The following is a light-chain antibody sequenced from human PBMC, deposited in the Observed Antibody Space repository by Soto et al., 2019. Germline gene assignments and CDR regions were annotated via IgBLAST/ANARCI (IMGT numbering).Light chain of an antibody. CDR1: SSEVGGYNY. CDR2: EVS. Sequence: QSALTQPASVSGSPGQSITISCTGTSSEVGGYNYVSWHQQHPGKAPKLMIYEVSNRPSGVSNRFSGSKSGNTASLTISGLQAEDEADYYCISYTSSSTGVVFGGGTKLTVL. J-gene: IGLJ2*01. CDR3: ISYTSSSTGVV. V-gene: IGLV2-14*01.